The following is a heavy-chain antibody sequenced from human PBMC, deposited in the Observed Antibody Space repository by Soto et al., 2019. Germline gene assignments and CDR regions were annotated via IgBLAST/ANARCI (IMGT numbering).Heavy chain of an antibody. J-gene: IGHJ4*02. D-gene: IGHD3-3*01. V-gene: IGHV4-31*03. CDR2: IYYSGST. CDR3: ATRGDDFWSVYYTGIGYFDY. CDR1: GGSISSGGYY. Sequence: PSETLSLTCTVSGGSISSGGYYWSWIRQHPGKGLEWIGYIYYSGSTYYNPSLKSRVTISVDTSKNQFSLKLSSVTAADTAVYYCATRGDDFWSVYYTGIGYFDYWGQGTLVTVSS.